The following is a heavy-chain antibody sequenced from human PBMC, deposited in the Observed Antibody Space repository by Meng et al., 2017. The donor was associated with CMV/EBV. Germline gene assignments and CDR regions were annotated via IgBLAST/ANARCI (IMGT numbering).Heavy chain of an antibody. CDR2: VYYDGST. J-gene: IGHJ4*02. V-gene: IGHV4-39*01. D-gene: IGHD3-3*01. CDR1: GGSISSRSYN. Sequence: LRLSCTVSGGSISSRSYNWGWIRQPPGKGLEWVGSVYYDGSTYYNSSLKSRVTTLVDTSKNQFSLKLSSVTAADTAVYYCARSIRQGFLEWLSGSRGYWGPGILVTVSS. CDR3: ARSIRQGFLEWLSGSRGY.